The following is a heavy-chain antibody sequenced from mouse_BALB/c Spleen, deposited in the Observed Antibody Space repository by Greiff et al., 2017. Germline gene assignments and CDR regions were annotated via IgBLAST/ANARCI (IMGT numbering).Heavy chain of an antibody. CDR2: IDPFNGGT. CDR1: GYSFTSYY. V-gene: IGHV1S135*01. CDR3: TNSSCLYCFDY. J-gene: IGHJ2*01. Sequence: VQLQQSGPELMKPGASVKISCKASGYSFTSYYMHWVKQSHGKSLEWIGYIDPFNGGTSYNQKFKGKATLTVDKSSSTAYMHLSSLTSEDSAVYYCTNSSCLYCFDYWGQGTTLTVSS. D-gene: IGHD2-12*01.